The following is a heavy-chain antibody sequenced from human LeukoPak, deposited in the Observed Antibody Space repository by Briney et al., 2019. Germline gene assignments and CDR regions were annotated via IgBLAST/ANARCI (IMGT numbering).Heavy chain of an antibody. CDR1: GYTFTNYD. Sequence: ASVKVSCKASGYTFTNYDIHWVRQDTGQGLEWMGWMNPNSGNTGYAQRFRGRVTITRNTSIGTAYMDLNSLRSEDTAVYYCARGRYGDCGDFDLWGRGTLVTVSS. J-gene: IGHJ2*01. CDR2: MNPNSGNT. D-gene: IGHD4-17*01. CDR3: ARGRYGDCGDFDL. V-gene: IGHV1-8*03.